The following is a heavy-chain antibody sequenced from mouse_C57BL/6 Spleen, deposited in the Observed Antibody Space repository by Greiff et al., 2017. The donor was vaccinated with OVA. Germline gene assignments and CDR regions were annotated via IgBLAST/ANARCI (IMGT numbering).Heavy chain of an antibody. Sequence: VQLQQPGAELVKPGASVKLSCKASGYTFTSYWMHWVKQRPIQGLEWIGNIDPSDSETHYNQKFKDKATLTVDKSSSTAYMQLSSLTSEDSAVYYCARDSNYDYWGQGTTLTVSS. CDR3: ARDSNYDY. D-gene: IGHD2-5*01. V-gene: IGHV1-52*01. J-gene: IGHJ2*01. CDR1: GYTFTSYW. CDR2: IDPSDSET.